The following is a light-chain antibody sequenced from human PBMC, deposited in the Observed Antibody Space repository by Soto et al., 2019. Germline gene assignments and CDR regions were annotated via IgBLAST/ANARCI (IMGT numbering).Light chain of an antibody. J-gene: IGKJ1*01. CDR2: DAS. CDR3: QQRDRLWT. V-gene: IGKV3-11*01. CDR1: HSISAY. Sequence: ESVLTQSPATLSLSPGDRATLSCRASHSISAYLAWYQQKPGQTPRLLIYDASNRATGIPARFSGSGSGTDFTLTISGLEPEDFAVYYCQQRDRLWTFGQGTKVEIK.